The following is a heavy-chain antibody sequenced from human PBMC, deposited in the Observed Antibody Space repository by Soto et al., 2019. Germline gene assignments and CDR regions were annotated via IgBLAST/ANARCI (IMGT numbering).Heavy chain of an antibody. CDR3: TRDLYSTSWYVRAFDM. Sequence: SVKVSCRASETTFSTYSLHWVRQAPGQGLEWMGVINPTTTTTTDAQKLQGRVTMTSDTSTSTVFLELSSLRSGDTAVYFCTRDLYSTSWYVRAFDMWGQRTMVTVSS. D-gene: IGHD6-13*01. J-gene: IGHJ3*02. CDR2: INPTTTTT. CDR1: ETTFSTYS. V-gene: IGHV1-46*03.